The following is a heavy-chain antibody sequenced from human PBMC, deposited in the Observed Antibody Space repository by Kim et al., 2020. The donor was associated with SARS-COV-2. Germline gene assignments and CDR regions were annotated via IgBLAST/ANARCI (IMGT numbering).Heavy chain of an antibody. CDR3: ARRGDLSYFDS. CDR1: GFSFINFN. V-gene: IGHV3-21*01. CDR2: ISTRSSYI. Sequence: GGSLRLSCAASGFSFINFNMNWVRQAPGKGLEWVSSISTRSSYIFYADSVKGRFTISRDNAKNSLYLQMNSLGPEDTAVYYCARRGDLSYFDSWGQGTLVTVSS. D-gene: IGHD2-21*01. J-gene: IGHJ4*02.